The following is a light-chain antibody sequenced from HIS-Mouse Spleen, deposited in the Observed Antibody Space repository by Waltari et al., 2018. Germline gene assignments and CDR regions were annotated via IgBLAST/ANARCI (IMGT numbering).Light chain of an antibody. V-gene: IGLV2-23*01. Sequence: QSALTQPASVSGSPGQSITIPCPGTSLYAGSYTLVAWYQQHPGKAPKLMIYEGSKRPSGVSNRFSGSKSGNTASLTISGLQAEDEADYYCCSYAGSSTWVFGGGTKLTVL. CDR3: CSYAGSSTWV. CDR1: SLYAGSYTL. CDR2: EGS. J-gene: IGLJ3*02.